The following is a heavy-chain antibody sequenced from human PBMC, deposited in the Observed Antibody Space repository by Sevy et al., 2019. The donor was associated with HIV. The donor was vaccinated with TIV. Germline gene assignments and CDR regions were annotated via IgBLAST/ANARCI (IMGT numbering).Heavy chain of an antibody. V-gene: IGHV3-30*03. CDR2: ISYDGNKR. D-gene: IGHD1-1*01. J-gene: IGHJ4*02. CDR1: GFSFSSHG. CDR3: ARDGGWYNYAPSDY. Sequence: GGSLRLSCAASGFSFSSHGMHWVRQAPGKGLEWQAVISYDGNKRYYADSVKGRFTISRDNSKNTLYLQMYSLRAEDTAVYYCARDGGWYNYAPSDYWGQGTLVTVSS.